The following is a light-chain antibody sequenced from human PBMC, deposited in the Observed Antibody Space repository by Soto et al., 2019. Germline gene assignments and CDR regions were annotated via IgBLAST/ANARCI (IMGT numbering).Light chain of an antibody. J-gene: IGKJ3*01. CDR3: QRYDSAPFT. V-gene: IGKV1-27*01. CDR2: GAS. CDR1: QAIKNS. Sequence: IQMTQSPPSLSASVGDRVTITCRASQAIKNSLAWYQHIPGKPPKLLIYGASTWQSGVPSRFSGRGSGTDFTLTIISLQPEDIATYYCQRYDSAPFTFGPGTKVDLK.